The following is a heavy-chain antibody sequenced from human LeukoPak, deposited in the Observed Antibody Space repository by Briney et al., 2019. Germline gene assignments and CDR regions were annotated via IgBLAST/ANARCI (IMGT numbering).Heavy chain of an antibody. CDR1: GGTFSSYA. CDR2: IIPIFGTA. V-gene: IGHV1-69*13. Sequence: SVKVSCKASGGTFSSYAISWVRQAPGQGLEWMGGIIPIFGTADYAQKFQGRVTITADESTSTAYMELSSLRSEDTAVYYCARVPGYDSSGYIDYWGQGTLVTVSS. J-gene: IGHJ4*02. D-gene: IGHD3-22*01. CDR3: ARVPGYDSSGYIDY.